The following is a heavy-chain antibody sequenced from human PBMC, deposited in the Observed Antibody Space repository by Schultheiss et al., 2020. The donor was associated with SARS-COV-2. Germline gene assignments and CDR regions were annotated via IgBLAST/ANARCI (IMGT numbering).Heavy chain of an antibody. J-gene: IGHJ6*02. CDR3: ARGRAARPGDYHYYGMDV. CDR2: LNPKNGNT. V-gene: IGHV1-8*01. CDR1: GYTFTSHD. Sequence: ASVKVSCKASGYTFTSHDIIWVRQAPGQGLEWMGWLNPKNGNTGYAQRLQGRVTMTTDTSTSTAYMELSRLRSDDTAVYYCARGRAARPGDYHYYGMDVWGQGTTVTVSS. D-gene: IGHD6-6*01.